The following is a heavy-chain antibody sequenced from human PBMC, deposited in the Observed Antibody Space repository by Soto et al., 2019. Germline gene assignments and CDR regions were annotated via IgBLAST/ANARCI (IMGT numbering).Heavy chain of an antibody. Sequence: PSETLSLTCAVYVGSFSGYYWTWIRQPPGKGLEWIGEINHGGSTNYNSSLKSRVTISVDTSKSQFSLKLNSVTAADTAVYYCARGHRVSIFGVMSYYGLDVWGRGTPVTVSS. CDR1: VGSFSGYY. CDR3: ARGHRVSIFGVMSYYGLDV. V-gene: IGHV4-34*01. D-gene: IGHD3-3*01. J-gene: IGHJ6*02. CDR2: INHGGST.